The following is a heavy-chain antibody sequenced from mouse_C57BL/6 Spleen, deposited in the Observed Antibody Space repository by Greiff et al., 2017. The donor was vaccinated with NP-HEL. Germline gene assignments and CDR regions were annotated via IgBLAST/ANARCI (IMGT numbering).Heavy chain of an antibody. V-gene: IGHV1-55*01. D-gene: IGHD1-2*01. Sequence: QVQLQQPGAELVKPGASVKMSCKASGYTFTSYWITWVKQRPGQGLEWIGDIYPGSGSTNYNEKFKSKATLTVDTSSSTAYMQLSSLTSEDSAVYYCARERLLRREDWYFDVWGTGTTVTVSS. CDR1: GYTFTSYW. CDR2: IYPGSGST. J-gene: IGHJ1*03. CDR3: ARERLLRREDWYFDV.